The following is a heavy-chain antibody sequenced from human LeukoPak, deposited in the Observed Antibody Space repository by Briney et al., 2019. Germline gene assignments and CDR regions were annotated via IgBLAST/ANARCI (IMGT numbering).Heavy chain of an antibody. V-gene: IGHV1-3*01. J-gene: IGHJ4*02. CDR2: IDGGNGDT. D-gene: IGHD2-15*01. Sequence: ASVKVSCTTSGYTFGKYAIHWVRRAPGQRFEWMGWIDGGNGDTRFSQKFQDRVSFTRDTFATTVYMEVTSLRSEDTAVYYCARDQSRDIRVDFDYWGQGTLVTVSS. CDR3: ARDQSRDIRVDFDY. CDR1: GYTFGKYA.